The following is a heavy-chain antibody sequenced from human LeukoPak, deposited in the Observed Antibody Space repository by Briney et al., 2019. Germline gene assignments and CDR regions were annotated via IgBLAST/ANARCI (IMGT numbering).Heavy chain of an antibody. CDR3: ARASVRYYYYGMDV. CDR1: GGSISSYY. D-gene: IGHD2-2*01. Sequence: SETLSHTCTVSGGSISSYYWSWIRPPPGKGLEWIGYIYYSGSTNYNPSLKGRVTISVDTSKNQFSLKLSSVTAADTAVYYCARASVRYYYYGMDVWGQGTTVTVSS. CDR2: IYYSGST. J-gene: IGHJ6*02. V-gene: IGHV4-59*01.